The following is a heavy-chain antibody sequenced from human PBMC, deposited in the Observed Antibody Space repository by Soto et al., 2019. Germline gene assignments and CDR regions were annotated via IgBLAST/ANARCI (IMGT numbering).Heavy chain of an antibody. CDR2: INGNGSGT. CDR1: GFTFSSYW. CDR3: AKRHTTMKAFDY. D-gene: IGHD4-17*01. Sequence: GGSLRLSCAASGFTFSSYWMHWVRQAPGKGLEWVSRINGNGSGTSYADSVKGRFTISRDNSRNTLYLQMNSLRAEDTALYYCAKRHTTMKAFDYWGPGTLVTVSS. J-gene: IGHJ4*02. V-gene: IGHV3-74*01.